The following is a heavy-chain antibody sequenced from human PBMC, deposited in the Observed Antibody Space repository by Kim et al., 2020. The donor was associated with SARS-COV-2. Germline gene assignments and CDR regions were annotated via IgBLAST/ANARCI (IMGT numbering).Heavy chain of an antibody. V-gene: IGHV1-24*01. CDR3: ATLDSSGYYKEYYFDY. D-gene: IGHD3-22*01. CDR1: GYTLTELS. J-gene: IGHJ4*02. CDR2: FDPEDGET. Sequence: VKVSCKVSGYTLTELSMHWVRQAPGKGLEWMGGFDPEDGETIYAQKFQGRVTMTEDTSTDTAYMELSSLRSEDTAVYYCATLDSSGYYKEYYFDYWGQGTLVTVSS.